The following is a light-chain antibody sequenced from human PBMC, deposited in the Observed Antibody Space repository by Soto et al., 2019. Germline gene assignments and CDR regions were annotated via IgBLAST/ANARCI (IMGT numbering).Light chain of an antibody. V-gene: IGLV2-11*01. J-gene: IGLJ2*01. CDR3: CSYTGTYTLL. CDR2: DVT. CDR1: SSEVGAFRY. Sequence: QSALTQPRSVSGSPGQSVTISCTGTSSEVGAFRYVSWYQQHPGMPPRLIIYDVTKRPSGVPDRFSGSKSGDTASLTISGLQAEDEADYYCCSYTGTYTLLFGGGTKVTVL.